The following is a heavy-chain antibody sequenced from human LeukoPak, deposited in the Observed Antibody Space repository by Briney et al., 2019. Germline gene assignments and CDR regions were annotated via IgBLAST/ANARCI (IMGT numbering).Heavy chain of an antibody. CDR2: IGASGRSI. V-gene: IGHV3-21*01. CDR3: ATMSGFDY. D-gene: IGHD3-10*02. Sequence: GGSLRLSCAASGFTFSSNYMNWGRQAPGKGLEWVSSIGASGRSIYYADSVKGRFTTSRDNAKNSLYLQMNSLRAEDTAVYYCATMSGFDYWGQGTLVTVSS. J-gene: IGHJ4*01. CDR1: GFTFSSNY.